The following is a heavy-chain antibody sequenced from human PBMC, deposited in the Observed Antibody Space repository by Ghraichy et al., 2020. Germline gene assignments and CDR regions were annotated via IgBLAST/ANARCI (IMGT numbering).Heavy chain of an antibody. CDR2: LNQDGSDK. D-gene: IGHD5-24*01. CDR3: ARDRAYKSFDY. V-gene: IGHV3-7*03. Sequence: GGSLRLSCAASRFNFSSSWMNLVRQAPGKGLEWVAGLNQDGSDKFHADSVKGRFSISRDNAKKSVYLQMNSLRAEDTAFYYCARDRAYKSFDYWGQGTLVTVPS. J-gene: IGHJ4*02. CDR1: RFNFSSSW.